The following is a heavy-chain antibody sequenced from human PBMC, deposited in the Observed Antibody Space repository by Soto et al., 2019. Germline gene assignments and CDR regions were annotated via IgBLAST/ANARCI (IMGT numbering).Heavy chain of an antibody. CDR3: ARGWVGTGTHYFRF. CDR2: INHSGST. J-gene: IGHJ4*02. V-gene: IGHV4-34*01. CDR1: GGSFSGYY. D-gene: IGHD3-10*01. Sequence: SETLSLTCAVYGGSFSGYYWGWIRQPPGKGLEWIGEINHSGSTNHNPSLKSRVTISIDTSKNQFSLKMNSVTAADTAVYYCARGWVGTGTHYFRFWGQGTLVTVSS.